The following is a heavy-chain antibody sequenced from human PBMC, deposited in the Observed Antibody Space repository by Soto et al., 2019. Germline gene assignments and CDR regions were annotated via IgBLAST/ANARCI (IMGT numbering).Heavy chain of an antibody. J-gene: IGHJ4*02. D-gene: IGHD5-12*01. CDR2: IYPGDSDT. Sequence: GESLKISCQGSGYSFTTYWIGWVRQMPGKGLEWMGIIYPGDSDTRYSPSFQGQVTISADKSISTAYLQWSSLKASDTAMYYCARRFDSGDVNFNDYWGQGTLVIVSS. V-gene: IGHV5-51*01. CDR1: GYSFTTYW. CDR3: ARRFDSGDVNFNDY.